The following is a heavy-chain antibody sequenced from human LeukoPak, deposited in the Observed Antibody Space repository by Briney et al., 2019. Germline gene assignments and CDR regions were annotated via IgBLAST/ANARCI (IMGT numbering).Heavy chain of an antibody. CDR3: ARDGYDSSGYYD. J-gene: IGHJ4*02. CDR1: GGSMSSYY. CDR2: IYYSGST. Sequence: SETLSLTCTVSGGSMSSYYWSWIRQPPGKGLEWIGYIYYSGSTNYNPSLKSRVTISVDTSKNQFSLKLSSVTAADTALYYCARDGYDSSGYYDWGQGTLVTVSS. V-gene: IGHV4-59*01. D-gene: IGHD3-22*01.